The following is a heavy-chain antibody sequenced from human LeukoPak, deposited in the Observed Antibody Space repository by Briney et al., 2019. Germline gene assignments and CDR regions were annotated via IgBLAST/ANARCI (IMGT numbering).Heavy chain of an antibody. V-gene: IGHV4-30-4*01. CDR3: ARASPVVVPAADFDY. D-gene: IGHD2-2*01. CDR1: GGSISSGDYY. J-gene: IGHJ4*02. CDR2: IYYSGST. Sequence: PSETLSLTCTVSGGSISSGDYYWSWIRQPPGQGLEWIGYIYYSGSTYYNPSLKSRVTISVDTSKNQFSLKLSSVTAADTAVYYCARASPVVVPAADFDYWGQGTLVTVSS.